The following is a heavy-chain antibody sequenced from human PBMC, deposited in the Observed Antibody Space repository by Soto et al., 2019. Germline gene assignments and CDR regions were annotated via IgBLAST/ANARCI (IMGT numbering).Heavy chain of an antibody. CDR2: IYYSGST. J-gene: IGHJ5*02. D-gene: IGHD3-10*01. CDR3: ARLWFEPGWFDP. Sequence: QVQLQESGPELVKPSQTLSLTCTVSGGSISSGGYYWSWIRQHPGKGLEWIGYIYYSGSTYYNPSLKSRVTISVDTSKNQFSLKLSSVTAADTAVYYCARLWFEPGWFDPWGQGTLVTVSS. V-gene: IGHV4-31*03. CDR1: GGSISSGGYY.